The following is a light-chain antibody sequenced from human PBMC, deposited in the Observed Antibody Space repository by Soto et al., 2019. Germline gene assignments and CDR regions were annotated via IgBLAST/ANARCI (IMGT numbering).Light chain of an antibody. J-gene: IGLJ1*01. CDR2: DVS. CDR3: SSYAGSNTYV. Sequence: QSALTQPPSASGSPGQSVAISCTGTSSDVGGYNYVSWYQQHSGKAPRLIIYDVSKWPSGVPDRFSGSKSGNTASLTVSGLQTEDEADYYCSSYAGSNTYVFGTGTKLTVL. CDR1: SSDVGGYNY. V-gene: IGLV2-8*01.